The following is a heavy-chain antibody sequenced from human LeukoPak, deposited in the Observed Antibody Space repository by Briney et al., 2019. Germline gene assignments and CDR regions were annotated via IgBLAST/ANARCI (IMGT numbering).Heavy chain of an antibody. V-gene: IGHV1-69*05. CDR3: ARGPLGGGRFGVVIHTWFDP. J-gene: IGHJ5*02. Sequence: SVKVSCKASGGTFSRYAISWVRQAPGQGLEWMGGIIPIFGTANYAQKFQGRVTITTDESTSTAYMELSSLRSEDTAVYYCARGPLGGGRFGVVIHTWFDPWGQGTLVTVSS. D-gene: IGHD3-3*01. CDR1: GGTFSRYA. CDR2: IIPIFGTA.